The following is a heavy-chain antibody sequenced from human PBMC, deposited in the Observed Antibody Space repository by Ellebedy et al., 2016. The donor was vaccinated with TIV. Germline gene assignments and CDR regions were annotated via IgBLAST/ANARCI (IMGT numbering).Heavy chain of an antibody. Sequence: MPSETLSLTCAVSGASVNSTNNYWAWIRQPPGKGLEWIGSVYYSGSAYYNPSLKNRVTISVDTSKNQYSLRLNSVTAADTSVYYCAKPLSLSFDVFHIWGRGTMVTVSS. D-gene: IGHD2/OR15-2a*01. V-gene: IGHV4-39*01. CDR2: VYYSGSA. J-gene: IGHJ3*02. CDR1: GASVNSTNNY. CDR3: AKPLSLSFDVFHI.